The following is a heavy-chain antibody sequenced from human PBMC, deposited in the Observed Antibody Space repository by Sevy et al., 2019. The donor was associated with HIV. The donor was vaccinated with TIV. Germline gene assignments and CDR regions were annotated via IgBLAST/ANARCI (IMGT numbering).Heavy chain of an antibody. CDR1: GYSFTNYG. CDR3: AIGYCRTSSCYGSTWFDP. CDR2: ISTYRGDS. Sequence: ASVKVSCQTSGYSFTNYGVSWVRQAPGQGLEWMGWISTYRGDSEYAEEFQGTVTLTRDTSTSTAYMELRNLKSDDTAVYYCAIGYCRTSSCYGSTWFDPWGQGTLVTVSS. J-gene: IGHJ5*02. D-gene: IGHD2-2*01. V-gene: IGHV1-18*01.